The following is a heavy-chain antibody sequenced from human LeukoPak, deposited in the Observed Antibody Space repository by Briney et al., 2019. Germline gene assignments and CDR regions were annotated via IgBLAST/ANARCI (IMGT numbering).Heavy chain of an antibody. D-gene: IGHD5-18*01. CDR2: ISSSSSYI. Sequence: QPGGSLRLSCAASGFTFSSYSMNWVRQAPGKGLEWVSSISSSSSYIYYADSVKGRFTISRDNAKNTLYLQMNSLRAEDTAVYYCARVSGAMVTSDYWGQGTLVSVSS. CDR1: GFTFSSYS. J-gene: IGHJ4*02. V-gene: IGHV3-21*01. CDR3: ARVSGAMVTSDY.